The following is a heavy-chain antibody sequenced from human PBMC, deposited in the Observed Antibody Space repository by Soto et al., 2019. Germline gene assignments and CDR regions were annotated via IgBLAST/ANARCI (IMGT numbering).Heavy chain of an antibody. D-gene: IGHD3-3*01. J-gene: IGHJ5*02. CDR1: GGSISSYY. CDR2: IYYSGST. V-gene: IGHV4-59*01. CDR3: ARVGGDYDFWSGYYNSWFDP. Sequence: SETLSLTCTVSGGSISSYYWSWIRQPPGKGLEWIGYIYYSGSTNYNPSLKSRVTISVDTSKNQFSLKLSSVTAADTAVYYCARVGGDYDFWSGYYNSWFDPWGQGTLVTVSS.